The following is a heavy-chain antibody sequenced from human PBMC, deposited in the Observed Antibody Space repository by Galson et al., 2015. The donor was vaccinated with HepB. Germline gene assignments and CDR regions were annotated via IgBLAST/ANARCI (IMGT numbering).Heavy chain of an antibody. D-gene: IGHD4/OR15-4a*01. CDR2: SRNKAKGYTT. CDR3: ARSEVTMVVTDFDS. Sequence: SLRLSCAVSGFSFRDHYMDWVRQALGKGLEWVGRSRNKAKGYTTAYAASVKGRFTVSRDDSKKTVFLQMNSLRSEDTAVYYCARSEVTMVVTDFDSWGQGTLVTVAS. V-gene: IGHV3-72*01. J-gene: IGHJ4*02. CDR1: GFSFRDHY.